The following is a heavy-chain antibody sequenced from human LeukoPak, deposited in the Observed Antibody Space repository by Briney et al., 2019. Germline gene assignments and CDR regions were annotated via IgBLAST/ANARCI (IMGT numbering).Heavy chain of an antibody. J-gene: IGHJ4*02. V-gene: IGHV3-30*18. Sequence: GGSLGLSCAASGFTFSSYGMHWVRQAPGKGLEWVAVISYDGSNKCYADSVKGRFIISRDNSKNTLYLQMNSLRAEDTAVYYCAKSLMVYACCDYFDYWGQGTLVTVSS. CDR3: AKSLMVYACCDYFDY. CDR2: ISYDGSNK. D-gene: IGHD2-8*01. CDR1: GFTFSSYG.